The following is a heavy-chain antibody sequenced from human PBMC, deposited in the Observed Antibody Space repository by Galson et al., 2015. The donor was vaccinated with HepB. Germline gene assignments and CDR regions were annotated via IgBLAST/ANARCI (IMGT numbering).Heavy chain of an antibody. D-gene: IGHD5-24*01. CDR2: ISSSGSTI. J-gene: IGHJ6*02. CDR3: ARDLQMDYYYYNGLDV. CDR1: GFTFTDYS. V-gene: IGHV3-11*01. Sequence: SLRLSCAASGFTFTDYSMSWIRQAPGKGLEWVSYISSSGSTIYYADSVKGRFTISRDNAKNSLYLQMNSLRAEDTAVYYCARDLQMDYYYYNGLDVWGQGTTVTVSS.